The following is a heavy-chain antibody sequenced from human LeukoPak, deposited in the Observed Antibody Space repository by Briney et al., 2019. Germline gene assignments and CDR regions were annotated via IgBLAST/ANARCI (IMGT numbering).Heavy chain of an antibody. V-gene: IGHV3-48*01. J-gene: IGHJ4*02. Sequence: GGSLRLSCAASGFTFSSYSMNWVRLAPGKGLEWVSFIGGGGTPVYYADSVEGRFTVSRDNEKNSMYLQMNSLRADDTAVYYCARDFRSSSWYMGDYWGQGARSPSPQ. D-gene: IGHD6-13*01. CDR3: ARDFRSSSWYMGDY. CDR1: GFTFSSYS. CDR2: IGGGGTPV.